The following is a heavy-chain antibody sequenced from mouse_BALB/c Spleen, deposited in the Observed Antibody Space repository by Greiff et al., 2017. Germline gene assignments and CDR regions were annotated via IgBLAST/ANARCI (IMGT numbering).Heavy chain of an antibody. CDR2: IRSKSNNYAT. CDR3: VRENGSSSHSFAY. CDR1: GFTFNTYA. J-gene: IGHJ3*01. D-gene: IGHD1-1*01. V-gene: IGHV10-1*02. Sequence: EVKLMESGGGLVQPKGSLKLSCAASGFTFNTYAMNWVRQAPGKGLEWVARIRSKSNNYATYYADSVKDRFTISRDDSQSMLYLQMNNLKTEDTAMYYCVRENGSSSHSFAYWGQGTLVTVSA.